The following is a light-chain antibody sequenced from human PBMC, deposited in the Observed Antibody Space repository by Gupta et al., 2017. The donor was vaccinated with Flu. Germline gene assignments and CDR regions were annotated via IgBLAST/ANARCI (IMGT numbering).Light chain of an antibody. J-gene: IGLJ3*02. CDR1: SSDVGGYNY. V-gene: IGLV2-14*01. Sequence: QSALTQPASVSGSPGQSITISCTETSSDVGGYNYVSWYQQHPGKAPKLMIYEVSNRPSGVSNRFSGSKSGNTASLTISGLQAEDEADYYCSSYTSSSNRVFGGGTKLTVL. CDR2: EVS. CDR3: SSYTSSSNRV.